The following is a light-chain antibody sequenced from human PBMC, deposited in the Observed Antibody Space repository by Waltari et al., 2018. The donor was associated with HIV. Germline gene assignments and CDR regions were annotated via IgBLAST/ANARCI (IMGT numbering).Light chain of an antibody. CDR2: SNI. CDR3: ASWEDSLHGPV. Sequence: QSVLTQPPSASGTPGQRVTISCSGSSSNIGNNPVEWYQQVPGTAPKLLIYSNIPRPSGVPDRIAGSKSGTSAARASGGLQSDDEADYYCASWEDSLHGPVFGGGTKLTVL. CDR1: SSNIGNNP. V-gene: IGLV1-44*01. J-gene: IGLJ2*01.